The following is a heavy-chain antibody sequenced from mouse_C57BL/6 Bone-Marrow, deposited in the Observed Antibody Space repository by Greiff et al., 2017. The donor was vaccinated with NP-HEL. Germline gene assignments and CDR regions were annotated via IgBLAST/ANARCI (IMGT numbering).Heavy chain of an antibody. Sequence: EVKLVESEGGLVQPGSSMKLSCTASGFTFSDYYMAWVRQVPEKGLEWVANINYDGSSTYYLDSLKSRFIISRDNAKNILYLQMSSLKSEDTATYYCARDRAYYSKYGYAMDYWGQGTSVTVSS. V-gene: IGHV5-16*01. J-gene: IGHJ4*01. D-gene: IGHD2-5*01. CDR3: ARDRAYYSKYGYAMDY. CDR2: INYDGSST. CDR1: GFTFSDYY.